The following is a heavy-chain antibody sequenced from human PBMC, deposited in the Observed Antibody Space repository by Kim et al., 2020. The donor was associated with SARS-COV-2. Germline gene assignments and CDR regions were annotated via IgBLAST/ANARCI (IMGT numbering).Heavy chain of an antibody. CDR3: AREWGTTVTRRGYYFDY. Sequence: SVKVSCKASGGTFSSYAISWVRQAPGQGLEWMGGIIPIFGTANYAQKFQGRVTITADESTSTAYMELSSLRSEDTAVYYCAREWGTTVTRRGYYFDYWGQGTLVTVSS. J-gene: IGHJ4*02. D-gene: IGHD4-17*01. CDR1: GGTFSSYA. CDR2: IIPIFGTA. V-gene: IGHV1-69*13.